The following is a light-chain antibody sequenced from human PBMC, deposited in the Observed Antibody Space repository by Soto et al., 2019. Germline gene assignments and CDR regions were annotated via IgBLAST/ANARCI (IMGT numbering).Light chain of an antibody. CDR1: TGAVTSGYY. CDR2: STS. CDR3: LLYYGGHVV. Sequence: QAVVTQEPSLTVSPGGTVTLTCGSSTGAVTSGYYPNWFQQKPGQAPRALIYSTSNKQSWTPTRFSGSLLGGKAALTLSGVQPEDEAEYNCLLYYGGHVVFGGGTKLT. J-gene: IGLJ2*01. V-gene: IGLV7-43*01.